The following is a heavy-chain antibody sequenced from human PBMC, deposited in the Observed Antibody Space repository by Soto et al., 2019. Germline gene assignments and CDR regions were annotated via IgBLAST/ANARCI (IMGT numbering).Heavy chain of an antibody. CDR2: ISYDESSK. D-gene: IGHD2-2*01. CDR1: GFTFSDYA. V-gene: IGHV3-30-3*01. J-gene: IGHJ4*02. CDR3: ARGGYQLLSYFDY. Sequence: PGGSLRLSCAASGFTFSDYAMHWVRQAPGKGLEWVAVISYDESSKYYADSVKGRFTISRDNSKNMLYLQMNSLRAEDTAVYYCARGGYQLLSYFDYWGQGTLVTVSS.